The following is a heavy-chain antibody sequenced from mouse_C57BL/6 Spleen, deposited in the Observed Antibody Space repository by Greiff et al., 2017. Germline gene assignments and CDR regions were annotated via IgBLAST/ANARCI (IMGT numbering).Heavy chain of an antibody. Sequence: QVQLQQSGPELVKPGASVKISCKASGYAFSSSWMNWVKQRPGKGLEWIGRIYPGDGDTNYNGKFKGKATLTADKSSSTAYMQLSSLTSEDSAVYFCASITTVAFDDWGQGTTLTVSS. J-gene: IGHJ2*01. V-gene: IGHV1-82*01. CDR2: IYPGDGDT. CDR3: ASITTVAFDD. D-gene: IGHD1-1*01. CDR1: GYAFSSSW.